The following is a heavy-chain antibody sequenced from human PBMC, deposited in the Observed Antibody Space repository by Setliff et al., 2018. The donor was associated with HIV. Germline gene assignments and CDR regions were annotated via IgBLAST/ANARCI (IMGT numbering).Heavy chain of an antibody. D-gene: IGHD7-27*01. CDR1: RYSFTSYD. CDR3: ARDETWGSLYYGLDV. V-gene: IGHV1-8*01. J-gene: IGHJ6*02. Sequence: ASVKVSCKASRYSFTSYDINWVRQATGQGLEWMGWMNPNSGDTDYARKFQGRVTMTRNTSIGAAYMELSSLRSEDTAVYYCARDETWGSLYYGLDVWGQGTTVTVSS. CDR2: MNPNSGDT.